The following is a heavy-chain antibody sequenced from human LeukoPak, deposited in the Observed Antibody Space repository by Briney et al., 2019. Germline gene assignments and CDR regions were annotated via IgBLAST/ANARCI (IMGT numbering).Heavy chain of an antibody. CDR3: ARYDSSSAGFDF. J-gene: IGHJ4*02. D-gene: IGHD2-2*01. CDR2: IYYSGST. CDR1: GGSISSYY. Sequence: SETLSLTCTVSGGSISSYYWSWIRQPPGKGLEWIGYIYYSGSTNYSPSLKSRVTISVDTSQNQFSLKLNSVTAADTAVYFCARYDSSSAGFDFWGQGTLVTVSS. V-gene: IGHV4-59*01.